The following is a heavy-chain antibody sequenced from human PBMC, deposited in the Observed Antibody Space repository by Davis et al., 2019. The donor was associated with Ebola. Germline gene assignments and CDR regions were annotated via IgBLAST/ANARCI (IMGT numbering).Heavy chain of an antibody. D-gene: IGHD4/OR15-4a*01. CDR3: ARQASLYGAIDY. Sequence: GGSLRLSCKGSGYSFTSNWIGWVRQMPGKGLEWMAIIYPGDSDTRYSPSFEGQVTISVDRSITTAHLQWSSLKASDAAIYYCARQASLYGAIDYWGQGTLVTVSS. V-gene: IGHV5-51*01. J-gene: IGHJ4*02. CDR1: GYSFTSNW. CDR2: IYPGDSDT.